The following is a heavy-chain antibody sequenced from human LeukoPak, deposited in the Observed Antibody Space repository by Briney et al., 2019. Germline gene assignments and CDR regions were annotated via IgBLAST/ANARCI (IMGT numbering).Heavy chain of an antibody. CDR3: ARGPPLVDYCDYEVFDY. J-gene: IGHJ4*02. Sequence: PSETLSLTCAVYGGSFSGYYWSWIRQPPGKGLEWIGEINHSGSTNYNPSLKSRVTISVDTSKNQFSLKLSSVTAADTAVYYCARGPPLVDYCDYEVFDYWGQGTLVTVSS. V-gene: IGHV4-34*01. D-gene: IGHD4-17*01. CDR1: GGSFSGYY. CDR2: INHSGST.